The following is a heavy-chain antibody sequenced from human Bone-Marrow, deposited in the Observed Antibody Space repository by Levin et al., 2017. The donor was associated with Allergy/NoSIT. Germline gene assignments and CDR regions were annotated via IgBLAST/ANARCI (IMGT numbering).Heavy chain of an antibody. CDR3: GRVNLVDEYGSSGSQGGVPDYTDY. CDR2: INPKTGNT. V-gene: IGHV1-46*01. CDR1: GYSFINYY. J-gene: IGHJ4*02. D-gene: IGHD3-22*01. Sequence: ASVKVSCKASGYSFINYYMHWVRQAPGQGLEWVGIINPKTGNTRYPEKFQGRVTVTRDTSANTVYMELNSLRSEDTAVYFCGRVNLVDEYGSSGSQGGVPDYTDYWGQGSLVTVSS.